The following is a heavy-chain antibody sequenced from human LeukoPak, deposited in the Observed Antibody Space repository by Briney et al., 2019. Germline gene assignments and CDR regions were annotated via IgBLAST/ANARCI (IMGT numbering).Heavy chain of an antibody. CDR3: ARDHYYDSTFDY. CDR2: ISSSGTTI. V-gene: IGHV3-48*03. CDR1: GFRFSSYD. J-gene: IGHJ4*02. D-gene: IGHD3-22*01. Sequence: QTGGSLRLSCAASGFRFSSYDMNWVRQAPGKGLEWVSYISSSGTTIYYAVSVKGRFTISRDNAQNSLYLHMNSLRAEDTAVYYCARDHYYDSTFDYWGQGTLVTVSS.